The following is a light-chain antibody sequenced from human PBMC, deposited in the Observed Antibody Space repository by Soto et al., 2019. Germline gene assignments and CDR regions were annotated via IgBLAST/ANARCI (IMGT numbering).Light chain of an antibody. Sequence: DIQMTQSPATLSPSVGDRVTITCRASQNINNCLAWYQQKSGKAPKLLVYDASSLETGVPSRFSGSGSGTEFTLTLSSLQPADFATYSCQQYESFSGTFGQGTKVEV. J-gene: IGKJ1*01. CDR3: QQYESFSGT. V-gene: IGKV1-5*01. CDR1: QNINNC. CDR2: DAS.